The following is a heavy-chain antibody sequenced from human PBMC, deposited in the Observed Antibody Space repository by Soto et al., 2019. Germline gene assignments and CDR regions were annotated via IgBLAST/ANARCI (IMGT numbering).Heavy chain of an antibody. D-gene: IGHD5-18*01. Sequence: SVKVSCKASGGTFSSYAISWVRQAPGQGLEWMGGIIPIFGTANYAQKFQGRVTITADESTSTAYMELSSLRSEDTAVYYCARDGSVDTAMGSTFDYWGQGTLVTVSS. V-gene: IGHV1-69*13. CDR3: ARDGSVDTAMGSTFDY. CDR2: IIPIFGTA. J-gene: IGHJ4*02. CDR1: GGTFSSYA.